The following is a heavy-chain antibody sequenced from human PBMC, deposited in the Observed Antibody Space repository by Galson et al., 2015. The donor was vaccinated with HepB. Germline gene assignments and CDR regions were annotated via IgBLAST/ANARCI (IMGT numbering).Heavy chain of an antibody. J-gene: IGHJ2*01. CDR2: INSDGSST. CDR1: GFTFSSYW. D-gene: IGHD2-15*01. V-gene: IGHV3-74*01. Sequence: SLRLSCAASGFTFSSYWMHWVRQAPGKGLVWVSRINSDGSSTSYADSVKGRFTISRDNAKNTLYLQMNSLRAEDTAVYYCARGGYCSGGSCYWYFDLWGRGTLVTVSS. CDR3: ARGGYCSGGSCYWYFDL.